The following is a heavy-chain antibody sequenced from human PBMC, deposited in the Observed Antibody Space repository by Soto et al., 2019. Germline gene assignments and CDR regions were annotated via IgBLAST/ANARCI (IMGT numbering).Heavy chain of an antibody. V-gene: IGHV1-69*01. CDR1: GGTFSSYA. CDR3: ARESSSPNYYYYGMDV. Sequence: QVQLVQSGAEVKKPGSSVKVCCRASGGTFSSYAVSWVRQAPGQGLEWMGVIIPLLNTPKYVQKFQGRVTITADASATTAYMELSSLRSEDTAVYYCARESSSPNYYYYGMDVWGQGTTVTVSS. CDR2: IIPLLNTP. D-gene: IGHD6-6*01. J-gene: IGHJ6*02.